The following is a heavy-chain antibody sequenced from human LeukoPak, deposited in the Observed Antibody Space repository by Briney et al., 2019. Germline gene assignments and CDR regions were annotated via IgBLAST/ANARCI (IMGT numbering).Heavy chain of an antibody. Sequence: SETLSLTCTVSGGSISTNSYSWGWIRQPPGKGLERIGTFYHSGNTFYTSSLESRLTISGDSSKNQFSLKLRSVTAADTAVYYCARVYSSGWYHWFDPWGQGTLVTVSS. V-gene: IGHV4-39*07. J-gene: IGHJ5*02. D-gene: IGHD6-19*01. CDR2: FYHSGNT. CDR3: ARVYSSGWYHWFDP. CDR1: GGSISTNSYS.